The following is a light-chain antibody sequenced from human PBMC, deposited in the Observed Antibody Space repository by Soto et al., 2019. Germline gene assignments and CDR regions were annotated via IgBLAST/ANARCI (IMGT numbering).Light chain of an antibody. V-gene: IGKV1-9*01. CDR1: QGISSY. J-gene: IGKJ5*01. CDR2: AAS. Sequence: DIQLTQSPSFLSESVGDRVTITCRASQGISSYLAWYQQKPGKAPKLLIYAASTLQSGVPSRFSGSGSGTEFTLTISSLQPEDFATYYCQQLNSFPIPFGQGTRLEIK. CDR3: QQLNSFPIP.